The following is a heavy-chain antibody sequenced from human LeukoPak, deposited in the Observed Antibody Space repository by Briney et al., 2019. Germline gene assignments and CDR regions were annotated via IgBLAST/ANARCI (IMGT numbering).Heavy chain of an antibody. CDR3: ARCDLDGWFDS. V-gene: IGHV4-38-2*02. Sequence: SETLSLTCSVSGYSITNGYYWGWIRQSPGKGLEWIGHIANNGITNYNPSLKSRVTISIDTSKNQFSLKLSPVTAADTAVYYCARCDLDGWFDSWGQGTLVTVSS. CDR1: GYSITNGYY. CDR2: IANNGIT. J-gene: IGHJ5*01. D-gene: IGHD2-21*02.